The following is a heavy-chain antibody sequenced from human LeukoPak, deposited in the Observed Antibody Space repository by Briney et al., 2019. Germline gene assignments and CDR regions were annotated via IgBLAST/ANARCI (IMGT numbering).Heavy chain of an antibody. D-gene: IGHD6-19*01. V-gene: IGHV3-30*02. CDR3: ARGGKIALAGTRSSQYFQH. CDR2: IRSDGSNK. CDR1: GFTFSSYG. Sequence: GGSLRLSCAASGFTFSSYGMHWVRQAPGKGLEWVAFIRSDGSNKYYADSVKGRFTISRDNSKNTLYLQMNSLRPEDTAVYCCARGGKIALAGTRSSQYFQHWGQGTLVTVSS. J-gene: IGHJ1*01.